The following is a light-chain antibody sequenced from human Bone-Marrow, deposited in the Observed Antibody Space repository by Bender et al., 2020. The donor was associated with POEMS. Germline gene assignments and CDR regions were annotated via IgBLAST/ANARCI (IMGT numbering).Light chain of an antibody. Sequence: QSALTQPRSVSGSPGQSVTISCSGTSSDVGAYNYVSWYQQHPGKAPKLLIYEDTRRPSGVSNRFSGSKSGNTASLTISGLQAEDEAHYYCYSYADSNTWVFGGGTKLTVL. V-gene: IGLV2-11*01. J-gene: IGLJ3*02. CDR1: SSDVGAYNY. CDR2: EDT. CDR3: YSYADSNTWV.